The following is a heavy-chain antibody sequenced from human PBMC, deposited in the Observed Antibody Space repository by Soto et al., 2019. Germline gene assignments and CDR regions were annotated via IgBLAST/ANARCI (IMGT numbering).Heavy chain of an antibody. V-gene: IGHV4-34*01. CDR2: INHSGFT. CDR3: ARGHGRFAH. J-gene: IGHJ4*02. Sequence: QLQLHQSGAGLLKPSETLSLTCAVSGGSFPGYYWSWIRQPPGKGLEWIGEINHSGFTNYNPSLTGRVTISLDTSKSQFSLKLKSLTAADTAFYFCARGHGRFAHWGQGTLVTVSS. CDR1: GGSFPGYY.